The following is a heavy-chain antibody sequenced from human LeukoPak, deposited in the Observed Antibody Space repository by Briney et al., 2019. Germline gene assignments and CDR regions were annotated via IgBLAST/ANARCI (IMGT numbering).Heavy chain of an antibody. Sequence: GGSLRLSCAASGFTFSSYAMSWVRQAPGKGLEWVSAISGSGGSTYYADSVKGRFTISRDNSKNTLYLQMNSLRAEDTAVYYCARALRVSGSYYPYYYYGMDVWGQGTTVTVSS. CDR2: ISGSGGST. J-gene: IGHJ6*02. CDR1: GFTFSSYA. CDR3: ARALRVSGSYYPYYYYGMDV. D-gene: IGHD1-26*01. V-gene: IGHV3-23*01.